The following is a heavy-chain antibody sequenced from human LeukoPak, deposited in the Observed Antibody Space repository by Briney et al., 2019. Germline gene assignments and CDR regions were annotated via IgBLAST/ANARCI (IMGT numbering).Heavy chain of an antibody. CDR1: GYTFTGYY. J-gene: IGHJ4*02. D-gene: IGHD5-18*01. CDR3: ARELDTIMVLGY. CDR2: INPNSGGT. Sequence: ASVKVSCKASGYTFTGYYMHWVRQAPGQGLEWMGWINPNSGGTNYARKFQGRVTMTRDTSITASYMELSRLRSDDTAVYYCARELDTIMVLGYWGQGTLVPVSS. V-gene: IGHV1-2*02.